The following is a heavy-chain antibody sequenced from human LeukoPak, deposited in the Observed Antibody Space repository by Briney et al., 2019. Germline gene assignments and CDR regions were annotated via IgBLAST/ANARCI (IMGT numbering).Heavy chain of an antibody. CDR2: IRYDGSNK. D-gene: IGHD2-2*02. Sequence: PGGSLRLSCAASGFTFSSYGMHWVRQAPGKGLEWVAFIRYDGSNKYYADSVKGRFTISRDNSKSTLYLQMNSLRAEDTAVYYCAKDSGVRRRTQLLYSPHFDYWGQGTLVTVSS. CDR1: GFTFSSYG. J-gene: IGHJ4*02. V-gene: IGHV3-30*02. CDR3: AKDSGVRRRTQLLYSPHFDY.